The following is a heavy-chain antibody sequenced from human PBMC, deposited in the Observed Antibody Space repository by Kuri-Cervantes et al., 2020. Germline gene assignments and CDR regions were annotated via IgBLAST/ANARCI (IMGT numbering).Heavy chain of an antibody. CDR1: GFTFSNYG. D-gene: IGHD1-14*01. Sequence: GESLKISCAASGFTFSNYGLHWVRQAPGKGLEWLAVIWYDGSNKYYADSVKGRFTISRDNSKNTLYLQMNSLRAEDTAVYYCAKDPRTSNWFDPWGQGTLVTVSS. J-gene: IGHJ5*02. CDR2: IWYDGSNK. CDR3: AKDPRTSNWFDP. V-gene: IGHV3-33*06.